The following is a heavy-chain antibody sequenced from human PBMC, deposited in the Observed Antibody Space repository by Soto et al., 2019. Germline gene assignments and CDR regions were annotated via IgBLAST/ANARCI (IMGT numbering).Heavy chain of an antibody. CDR2: IYPGDSDT. Sequence: PGESLKISCKGSGYSFTSYWIGWVRQMPGKGLEWMGIIYPGDSDTRYSPSFQGQVTISADKSISTAYLQWSSLKASDTAMYYCARHGEYCSGGSCYRRGTYYYYGMDVWGQGTTVTVSS. CDR1: GYSFTSYW. D-gene: IGHD2-15*01. CDR3: ARHGEYCSGGSCYRRGTYYYYGMDV. V-gene: IGHV5-51*01. J-gene: IGHJ6*02.